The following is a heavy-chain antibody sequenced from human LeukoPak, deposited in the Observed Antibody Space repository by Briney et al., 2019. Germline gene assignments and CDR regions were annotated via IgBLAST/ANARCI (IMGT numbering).Heavy chain of an antibody. CDR2: IYYSGST. J-gene: IGHJ4*02. Sequence: SETLSLTCSVSGGSISSHYWSWIRQPPGKGLEWIGYIYYSGSTKYNPSLKSRVTISVDTSKNQFSLKLSSVTAADTAVYYCARGVYYYGSGGHPYYFDYWGQGTLVTVSS. CDR1: GGSISSHY. CDR3: ARGVYYYGSGGHPYYFDY. D-gene: IGHD3-10*01. V-gene: IGHV4-59*11.